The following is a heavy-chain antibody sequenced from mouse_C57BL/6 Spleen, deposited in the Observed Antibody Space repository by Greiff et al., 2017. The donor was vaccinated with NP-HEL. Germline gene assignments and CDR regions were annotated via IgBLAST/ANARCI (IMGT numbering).Heavy chain of an antibody. J-gene: IGHJ2*01. Sequence: QVQLKESGAELVRPGTSVKLSCKASGYTFTSYWMHWVKQRPGQGLEWIGVIDPSDSYTNYNQKFKGKATLTVDTSSSTAYMQLSSLTSEDSAVYYCARSDGYYGDYWGQGTTLTVSS. V-gene: IGHV1-59*01. CDR1: GYTFTSYW. CDR2: IDPSDSYT. D-gene: IGHD2-3*01. CDR3: ARSDGYYGDY.